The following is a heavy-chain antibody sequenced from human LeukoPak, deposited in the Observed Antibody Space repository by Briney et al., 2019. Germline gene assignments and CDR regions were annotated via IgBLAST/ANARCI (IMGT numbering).Heavy chain of an antibody. J-gene: IGHJ2*01. V-gene: IGHV3-30*18. D-gene: IGHD6-19*01. Sequence: GGSLRLSCAASGFTFSSYGMHWVLQAPGKGLEWVAIISYDGSNKYYADSVQGRFTISRDNSKNTLYLQMNSLRAEDTAVYYCAKDLGGGSGCYDLWGRGTLVTVSS. CDR1: GFTFSSYG. CDR2: ISYDGSNK. CDR3: AKDLGGGSGCYDL.